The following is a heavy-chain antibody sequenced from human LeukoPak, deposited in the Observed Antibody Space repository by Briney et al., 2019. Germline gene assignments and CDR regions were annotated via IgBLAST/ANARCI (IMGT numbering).Heavy chain of an antibody. CDR2: IYHSGST. D-gene: IGHD2/OR15-2a*01. V-gene: IGHV4-38-2*02. CDR3: ARDGRGPNSSYWYFDL. CDR1: GYSISSGYY. Sequence: SETLSLTCTVSGYSISSGYYWGWIRQPPGKGLEWIGSIYHSGSTYYNPSLKSRVIISVDTSKNQFSLKVSSVTAADTAVYYCARDGRGPNSSYWYFDLWGRGTLVTVSS. J-gene: IGHJ2*01.